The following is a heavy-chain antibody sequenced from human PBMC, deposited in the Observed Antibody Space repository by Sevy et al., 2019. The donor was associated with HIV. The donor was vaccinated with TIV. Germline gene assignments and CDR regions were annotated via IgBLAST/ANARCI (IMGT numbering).Heavy chain of an antibody. Sequence: GGPLRLSCAASGFTFSDYYMSWIRQAPGKGLEWLSYISGSVGTTYYAGCVKGRFTISRDNAKNSLYLQMNSLRAEDTAVYYCARDHVKDGDLGDYYYFAMDVWGQGTTVTVSS. CDR3: ARDHVKDGDLGDYYYFAMDV. V-gene: IGHV3-11*01. CDR2: ISGSVGTT. J-gene: IGHJ6*02. D-gene: IGHD4-17*01. CDR1: GFTFSDYY.